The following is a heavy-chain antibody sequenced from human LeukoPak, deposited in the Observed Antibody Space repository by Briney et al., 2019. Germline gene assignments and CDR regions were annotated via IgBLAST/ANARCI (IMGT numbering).Heavy chain of an antibody. CDR2: IYSGGST. J-gene: IGHJ4*02. D-gene: IGHD3-10*01. CDR3: ARQYGSGSYRFDY. CDR1: GFTVSSNY. V-gene: IGHV3-53*04. Sequence: GGSLRLSCAASGFTVSSNYMSWVRQAPGKGLEWVSVIYSGGSTYYADSVKGRFTISRHNSKNTLYLRMNSLRAEDTAVYYCARQYGSGSYRFDYWGQGTLVTVSS.